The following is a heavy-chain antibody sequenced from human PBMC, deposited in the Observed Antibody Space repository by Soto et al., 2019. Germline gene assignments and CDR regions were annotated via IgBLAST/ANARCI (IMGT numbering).Heavy chain of an antibody. CDR1: GFTFSSYW. D-gene: IGHD2-2*01. J-gene: IGHJ4*02. V-gene: IGHV3-74*01. CDR3: AAHRYCSSTSCWDYFDY. CDR2: INSDGSST. Sequence: GGSLRLSWAASGFTFSSYWMHWVRQAPGKGLVWVSRINSDGSSTSYAASVKGRFTISRDNAKNTLYLQMNSLRAEDTAVYYCAAHRYCSSTSCWDYFDYWGQGTLVTVSS.